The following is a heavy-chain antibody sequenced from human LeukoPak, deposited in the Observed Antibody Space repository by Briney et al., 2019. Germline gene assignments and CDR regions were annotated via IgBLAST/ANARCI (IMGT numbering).Heavy chain of an antibody. D-gene: IGHD6-13*01. CDR1: GFTFGDYA. J-gene: IGHJ4*02. V-gene: IGHV3-30*04. CDR3: ARSRQLVNYFDY. Sequence: GGSLRLSCTPSGFTFGDYAMHWVRQAPGKGLEWVAVISYDGSNKYYADSVKGRFTISRDNSKNTLYLQMNSLRAEDTAVYYCARSRQLVNYFDYWGQGTLVTVSS. CDR2: ISYDGSNK.